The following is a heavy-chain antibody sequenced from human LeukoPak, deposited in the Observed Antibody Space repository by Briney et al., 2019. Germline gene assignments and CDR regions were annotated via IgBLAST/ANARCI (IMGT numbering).Heavy chain of an antibody. CDR3: ARHGSYWDFDY. V-gene: IGHV4-59*08. D-gene: IGHD1-26*01. J-gene: IGHJ4*02. Sequence: SEALSLTCTVSGGSISNYYWSWIRQPPGKGLEWIGYIYYSGCTNYNPSLKSRVTISVDTSKNQFSLKLSSVTAADTAVYYCARHGSYWDFDYWGQGTLVTVSS. CDR2: IYYSGCT. CDR1: GGSISNYY.